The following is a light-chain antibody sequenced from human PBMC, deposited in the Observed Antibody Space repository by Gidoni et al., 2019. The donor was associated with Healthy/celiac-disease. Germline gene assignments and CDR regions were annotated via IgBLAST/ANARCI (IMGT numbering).Light chain of an antibody. J-gene: IGKJ2*01. Sequence: EIVMTQSPATLSVSPGDRATLYCRASQSVSSNLAWYQQKPSQAPRLLISGAATRATGIATRFSGSGSGTEFTLTISSRQSEDYAVYYCQQYNNWTQYTFGQGTKLEIK. CDR2: GAA. V-gene: IGKV3-15*01. CDR3: QQYNNWTQYT. CDR1: QSVSSN.